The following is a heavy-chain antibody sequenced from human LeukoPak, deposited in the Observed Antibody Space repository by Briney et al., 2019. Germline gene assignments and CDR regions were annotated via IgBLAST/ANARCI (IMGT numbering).Heavy chain of an antibody. Sequence: SQTLSLTCTVSGGSISSGSYYWSWIRQPAGKGLEWIGRIYTSGSTNYNPSLKSRVTISVDTSKNQFSLKLSSVTAADTAVYHCARRSRDGYSSFDYWGQGTLVTVSS. J-gene: IGHJ4*02. D-gene: IGHD5-24*01. CDR1: GGSISSGSYY. CDR2: IYTSGST. CDR3: ARRSRDGYSSFDY. V-gene: IGHV4-61*02.